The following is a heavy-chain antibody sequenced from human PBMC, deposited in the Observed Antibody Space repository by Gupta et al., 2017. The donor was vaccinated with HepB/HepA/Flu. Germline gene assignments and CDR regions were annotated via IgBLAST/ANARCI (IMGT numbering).Heavy chain of an antibody. Sequence: EVQLLESGGGLEQPGGSLRLSCAASGFTFSNYAMSWVRQAPGKGLEWVSGISGSGGSTYYAGSVKGRFTISRDNSKNTLYLQMTSLRAEDTAVYYCAKSPTSVVRYFDYWGQGTLVTVSS. CDR2: ISGSGGST. D-gene: IGHD2-15*01. CDR3: AKSPTSVVRYFDY. CDR1: GFTFSNYA. V-gene: IGHV3-23*01. J-gene: IGHJ4*02.